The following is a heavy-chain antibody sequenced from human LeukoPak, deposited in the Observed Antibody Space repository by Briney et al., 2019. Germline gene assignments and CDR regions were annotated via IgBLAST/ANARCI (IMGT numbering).Heavy chain of an antibody. CDR1: GGSISSYY. V-gene: IGHV4-4*07. CDR3: ARDESHWSGPPRPTH. J-gene: IGHJ4*02. Sequence: SETLSLTCTVSGGSISSYYWSWIRQPAGKGLEWIGRVYTSGSTNYNPSLKSRVTMSVDTSKNQFSLKLSSVTAADTAVYYCARDESHWSGPPRPTHWGQGTLVTVSS. CDR2: VYTSGST. D-gene: IGHD3-3*01.